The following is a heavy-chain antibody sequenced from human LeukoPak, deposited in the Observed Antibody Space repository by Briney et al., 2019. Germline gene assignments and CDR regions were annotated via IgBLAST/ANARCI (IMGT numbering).Heavy chain of an antibody. D-gene: IGHD3-10*01. Sequence: ASVKVSCKVSGYTLTELSMHWVRQAPGKGLEWMGGFDPEDGETIYAQKFQGRVTMTTDTSTSTAYMELRSLRADDTAVYYCARHGSYGDYWGQGTLVTVSS. J-gene: IGHJ4*02. CDR1: GYTLTELS. V-gene: IGHV1-24*01. CDR3: ARHGSYGDY. CDR2: FDPEDGET.